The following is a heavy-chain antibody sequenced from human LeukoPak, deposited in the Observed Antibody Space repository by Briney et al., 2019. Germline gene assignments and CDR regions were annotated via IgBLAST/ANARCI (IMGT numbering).Heavy chain of an antibody. CDR1: GFTFSDYY. V-gene: IGHV3-11*04. CDR2: ISSSGTYI. J-gene: IGHJ4*02. CDR3: ARPLRGYSYGPDY. D-gene: IGHD5-18*01. Sequence: GGSLRLSCAASGFTFSDYYMTWIRQAPGKGLEWVSYISSSGTYIYYADSVKGRFTISRDNAKNTLCLQMNSLRAEDTAVYYCARPLRGYSYGPDYWGQGTLVTVSS.